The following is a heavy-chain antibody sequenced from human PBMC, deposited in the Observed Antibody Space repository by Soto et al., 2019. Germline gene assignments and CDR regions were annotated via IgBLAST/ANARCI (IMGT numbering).Heavy chain of an antibody. CDR2: IYHSGTT. CDR1: GFSTISGYY. V-gene: IGHV4-38-2*01. Sequence: SETLSLTCGVSGFSTISGYYLVWVRHPPGKGLEWIGSIYHSGTTYYNPSLESRVTISLDTSENGFSLKLTSVTAADTAVYFCARSLFTSSWFAGDWGQGSLVTVSS. J-gene: IGHJ4*02. CDR3: ARSLFTSSWFAGD. D-gene: IGHD6-13*01.